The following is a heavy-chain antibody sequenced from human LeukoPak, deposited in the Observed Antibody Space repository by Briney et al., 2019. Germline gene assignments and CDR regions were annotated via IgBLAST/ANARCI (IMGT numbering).Heavy chain of an antibody. D-gene: IGHD3-22*01. CDR3: ARGLTSGYYGHYYMDV. V-gene: IGHV4-61*01. J-gene: IGHJ6*03. Sequence: SETLSLTCTVSGVSISSSSYYWSWIRQPPGKGLEWTGYIYYSGSTNYNPSLKSRVTISVDTSKNQFSLKLSSVTAADTAVYYCARGLTSGYYGHYYMDVWGKGTTVTVSS. CDR1: GVSISSSSYY. CDR2: IYYSGST.